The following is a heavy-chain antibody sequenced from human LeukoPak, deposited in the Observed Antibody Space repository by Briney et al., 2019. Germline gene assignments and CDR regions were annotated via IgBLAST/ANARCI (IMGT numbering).Heavy chain of an antibody. V-gene: IGHV1-2*06. Sequence: ASVKVSCKASGYTVIGSYIHWVRQAPGQGLEWMGRINPNSGDTNFAQTFQGRVTMTRDTSITTAYMELSSLTSDDTAVYFCARSAEHCNNGVCFTDYYMDVWGKGTTVTVSS. J-gene: IGHJ6*03. CDR2: INPNSGDT. D-gene: IGHD2-8*01. CDR1: GYTVIGSY. CDR3: ARSAEHCNNGVCFTDYYMDV.